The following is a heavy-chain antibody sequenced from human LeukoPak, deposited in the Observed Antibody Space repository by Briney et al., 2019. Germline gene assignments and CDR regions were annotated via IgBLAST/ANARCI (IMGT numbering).Heavy chain of an antibody. J-gene: IGHJ4*02. V-gene: IGHV3-23*01. Sequence: PGGSLRLSCEVSGFTFSSYVMRWVRQAPGKGPEWVAYIGGSDGITSYADSVKGRFTISRDNSKNTVYLEMNSLRAEDTAVYYCVKGGRGADCIFDYWGQGTLVTVSS. D-gene: IGHD2-21*02. CDR1: GFTFSSYV. CDR2: IGGSDGIT. CDR3: VKGGRGADCIFDY.